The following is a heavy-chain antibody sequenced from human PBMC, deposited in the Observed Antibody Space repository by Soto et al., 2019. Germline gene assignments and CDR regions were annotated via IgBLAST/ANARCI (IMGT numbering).Heavy chain of an antibody. J-gene: IGHJ4*02. CDR2: IGTAGDT. CDR1: GFTFSSYD. CDR3: ARSLPTPYSGYDWGYFDY. Sequence: EVQLVESGGGLVQPGGSLRLSCAASGFTFSSYDMHWVRQATGKGLEWVSAIGTAGDTYYPGSVKGRFTISRENAKNSLYLQMNSLRAGDTAVYYCARSLPTPYSGYDWGYFDYWGQGTLATVSS. V-gene: IGHV3-13*01. D-gene: IGHD5-12*01.